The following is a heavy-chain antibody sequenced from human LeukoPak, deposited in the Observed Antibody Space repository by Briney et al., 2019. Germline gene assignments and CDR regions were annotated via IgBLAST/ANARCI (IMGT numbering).Heavy chain of an antibody. V-gene: IGHV3-7*01. D-gene: IGHD5-24*01. CDR2: IKEDASKI. CDR1: GFTIMNFW. CDR3: ARDCDGLIFPTDS. J-gene: IGHJ4*02. Sequence: PGGSLRLSCAASGFTIMNFWMSWVRQAPGKGLEWVDDIKEDASKIYYLDSVKGRFTISRDNAKNSLYLQMNSLRAEDTAVYYCARDCDGLIFPTDSRGQGTLVTVSS.